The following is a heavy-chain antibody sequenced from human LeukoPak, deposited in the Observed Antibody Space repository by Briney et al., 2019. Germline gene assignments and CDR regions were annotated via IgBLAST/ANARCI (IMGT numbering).Heavy chain of an antibody. CDR2: IRYDGSNK. J-gene: IGHJ4*02. CDR3: AKDRGGSAVYYIDY. V-gene: IGHV3-30*02. Sequence: GGSLRLSCAASGFTFSSYGMHWVRQAPGKGLEWVAFIRYDGSNKYYADSVKGRFTISRDNSKNTLYLQMNSLRAEDTAVYYCAKDRGGSAVYYIDYWGQGTLVTVSS. D-gene: IGHD1-26*01. CDR1: GFTFSSYG.